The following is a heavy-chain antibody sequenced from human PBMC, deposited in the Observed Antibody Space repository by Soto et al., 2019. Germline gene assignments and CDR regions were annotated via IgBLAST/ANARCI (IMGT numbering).Heavy chain of an antibody. CDR2: IYYSGST. CDR3: ARSEIMITFGGVIPRYFDY. V-gene: IGHV4-39*01. Sequence: SETLSLTCTVSGGSISSSSYYWGWIRQPPGKGLEWIGSIYYSGSTYYNPSLKSRVTISVDMSKNQFSLKLSSVTAADTAVYYCARSEIMITFGGVIPRYFDYWGQGTLVTVSS. J-gene: IGHJ4*02. D-gene: IGHD3-16*01. CDR1: GGSISSSSYY.